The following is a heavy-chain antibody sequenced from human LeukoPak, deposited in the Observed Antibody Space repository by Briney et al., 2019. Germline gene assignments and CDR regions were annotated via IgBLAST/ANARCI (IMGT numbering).Heavy chain of an antibody. V-gene: IGHV4-59*01. J-gene: IGHJ5*02. Sequence: PSETLSLTCTVSGGSISNYDWSWIRQPPGKGLEYIGYFYYSGSTNYNPSLKSRVTISTDTSKNQLSLKLTSVTAADTAVYYCARDRAEGGGYWFDPWGQGTLVTVSS. CDR2: FYYSGST. CDR3: ARDRAEGGGYWFDP. CDR1: GGSISNYD. D-gene: IGHD5-12*01.